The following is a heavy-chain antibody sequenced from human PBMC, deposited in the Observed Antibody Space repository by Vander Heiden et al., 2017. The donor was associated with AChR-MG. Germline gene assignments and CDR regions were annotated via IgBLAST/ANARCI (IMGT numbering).Heavy chain of an antibody. CDR3: AREDSTLTRGSTGYAFDI. CDR2: IYSGGST. D-gene: IGHD1-26*01. CDR1: GFTVTSNY. V-gene: IGHV3-53*01. J-gene: IGHJ3*02. Sequence: EVQLVEPGGGLIQPGGSLRLSCAASGFTVTSNYMGWVRQAPGKGLEWVSVIYSGGSTYYADSVKGRFTISRDNSKNTLYLQMNSLRAEDTAVYYCAREDSTLTRGSTGYAFDIWGQGTMVTVSS.